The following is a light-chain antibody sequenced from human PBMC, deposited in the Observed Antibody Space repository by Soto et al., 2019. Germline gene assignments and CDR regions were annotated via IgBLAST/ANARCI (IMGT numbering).Light chain of an antibody. CDR2: GAS. J-gene: IGKJ2*01. Sequence: EIVLTQSPGTLSLSPGERATLSCRASQRVSSSYLAWYQQKPGQAPRLLIYGASSRTTGIPDRFSGSGSGTDFTLTISRLEPDDFAVYYCQQYGSSPIFGQGTKLEIK. CDR1: QRVSSSY. CDR3: QQYGSSPI. V-gene: IGKV3-20*01.